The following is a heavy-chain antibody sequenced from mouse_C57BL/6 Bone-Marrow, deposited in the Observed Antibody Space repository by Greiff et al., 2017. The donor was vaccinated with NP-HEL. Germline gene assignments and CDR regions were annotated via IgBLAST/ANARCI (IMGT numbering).Heavy chain of an antibody. D-gene: IGHD4-1*01. CDR1: GYTFTSYT. CDR3: ARDSWDGGFAY. V-gene: IGHV1-4*01. CDR2: INPSSGYT. Sequence: VQLQQSGAELARPGASVKMSCKASGYTFTSYTMHWVKQRPGQGLEWIGYINPSSGYTKYNQKFKDKATLTADKSSSTAYMQLSSLTSKDSAVYYCARDSWDGGFAYWGQGTLVTVSA. J-gene: IGHJ3*01.